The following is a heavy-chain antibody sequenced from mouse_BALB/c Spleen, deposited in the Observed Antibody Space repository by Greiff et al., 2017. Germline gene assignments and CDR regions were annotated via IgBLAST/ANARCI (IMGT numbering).Heavy chain of an antibody. V-gene: IGHV1S137*01. Sequence: VMLQQSGAELVRPGVSVKISCKGSGYTFTDYAMHWVKQSHAKSLEWIGVISTYYGDASYNQKFKGKATMTVDKSSSTAYMELARLTSEDSAIYYCARGDGNYVAYWGQGTLVTVSA. CDR1: GYTFTDYA. J-gene: IGHJ3*01. CDR3: ARGDGNYVAY. CDR2: ISTYYGDA. D-gene: IGHD2-1*01.